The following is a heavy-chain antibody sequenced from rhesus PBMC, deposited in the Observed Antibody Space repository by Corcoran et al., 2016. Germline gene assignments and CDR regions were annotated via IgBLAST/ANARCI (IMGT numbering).Heavy chain of an antibody. CDR3: ATSTVAATAY. CDR2: VYGRELRT. V-gene: IGHV4-160*01. CDR1: GYSINNNY. Sequence: QVQLQESGPGLVKPSETLSLTCTVSGYSINNNYWSWIRQSAGRGLKWIGYVYGRELRTYSNPSLKSRDTISTDTAKNQFSLKLGSVTAADTAIYYCATSTVAATAYWGQGVLVTVSS. D-gene: IGHD4-29*01. J-gene: IGHJ4*01.